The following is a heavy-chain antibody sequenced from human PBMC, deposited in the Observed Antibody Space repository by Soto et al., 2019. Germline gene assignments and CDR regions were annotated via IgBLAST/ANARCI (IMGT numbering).Heavy chain of an antibody. Sequence: PSETLSLTCSVSGGSISSSGHYWCWIRQPPGKGLEWIGSIYYSGCTYHNPALKSRVTISVDTSKNQFSLKLSSVTAADTAVYSGAGSSSWGPWFDPWGQGTLVTVSS. D-gene: IGHD6-13*01. CDR2: IYYSGCT. J-gene: IGHJ5*02. CDR3: AGSSSWGPWFDP. CDR1: GGSISSSGHY. V-gene: IGHV4-39*01.